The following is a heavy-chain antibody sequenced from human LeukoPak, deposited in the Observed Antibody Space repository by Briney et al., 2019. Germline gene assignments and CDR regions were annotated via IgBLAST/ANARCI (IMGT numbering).Heavy chain of an antibody. D-gene: IGHD6-13*01. J-gene: IGHJ4*02. V-gene: IGHV4-31*03. CDR3: ARGRDSSSWYVHYFDY. Sequence: SETLSLTCTVSSGSFTSGGYYWSWIRQYPEKGLEWIGYTYYSGSTYYNPSLKSRVTISVDTSKNQFSLKLSSVTAADTAVYYCARGRDSSSWYVHYFDYWGQGTLVTVSS. CDR2: TYYSGST. CDR1: SGSFTSGGYY.